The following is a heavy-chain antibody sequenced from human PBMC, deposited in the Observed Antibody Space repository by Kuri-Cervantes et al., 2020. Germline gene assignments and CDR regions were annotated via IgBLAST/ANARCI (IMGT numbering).Heavy chain of an antibody. Sequence: SQTLSLTCAVSGGSISSGGYSWSWIRQPPGKGLEWIGYIYHSGSTYYNPSLKSRVTISVDRSKNQFSLKLSSVTAADTAVYYCATGKWELLGAGFDYWGQGTLVTVSS. CDR1: GGSISSGGYS. CDR2: IYHSGST. D-gene: IGHD1-26*01. J-gene: IGHJ4*02. CDR3: ATGKWELLGAGFDY. V-gene: IGHV4-30-2*01.